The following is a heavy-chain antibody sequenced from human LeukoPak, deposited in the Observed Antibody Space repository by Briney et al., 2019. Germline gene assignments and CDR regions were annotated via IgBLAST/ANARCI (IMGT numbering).Heavy chain of an antibody. Sequence: SETLSLTCAVYGGSFSGYYWSWIRQPPGKGLEWIGEINHSGSTNYNPSLKSRVTISVDTSKNQFSLKLSSVTAADTAVYYCARVPAMSYYYYYMDVWGKGTTVTVSS. D-gene: IGHD2-2*01. CDR3: ARVPAMSYYYYYMDV. J-gene: IGHJ6*03. CDR2: INHSGST. V-gene: IGHV4-34*01. CDR1: GGSFSGYY.